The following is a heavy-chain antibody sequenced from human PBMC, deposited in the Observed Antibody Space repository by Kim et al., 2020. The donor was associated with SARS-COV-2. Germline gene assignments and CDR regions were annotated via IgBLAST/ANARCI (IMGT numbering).Heavy chain of an antibody. J-gene: IGHJ6*02. Sequence: PGGSLRLSCAASGFTFSSYAMSWVRQAPGKGLEWVSAISGSGGSTYYADSVKGRFTISRDNSKNTLYLQMNSLRAEDTAVYYCATSGYCSGGSCYPSYGMDVWGQGTTVTVSS. V-gene: IGHV3-23*01. CDR3: ATSGYCSGGSCYPSYGMDV. CDR2: ISGSGGST. D-gene: IGHD2-15*01. CDR1: GFTFSSYA.